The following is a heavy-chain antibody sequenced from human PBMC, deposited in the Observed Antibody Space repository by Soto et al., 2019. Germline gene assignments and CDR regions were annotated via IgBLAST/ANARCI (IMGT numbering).Heavy chain of an antibody. D-gene: IGHD6-19*01. CDR2: INHSGST. J-gene: IGHJ4*02. CDR3: ARGRLPIKAVAGRPTRPFYYFDY. Sequence: SETLSLTCAVYGGSFSGYYWSWIRQPPGKGLEWIGEINHSGSTNYNPSLKSRVTISVDTSKNQFSLKLSSVTAADTAVYYCARGRLPIKAVAGRPTRPFYYFDYWGQGTLVTVSS. CDR1: GGSFSGYY. V-gene: IGHV4-34*01.